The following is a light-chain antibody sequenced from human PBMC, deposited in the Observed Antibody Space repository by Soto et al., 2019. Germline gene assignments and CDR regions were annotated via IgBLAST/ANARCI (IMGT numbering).Light chain of an antibody. V-gene: IGKV3-15*01. CDR2: GAS. J-gene: IGKJ4*01. CDR3: QQYHVWPSHT. Sequence: EIVMTQSPVTLSVSPGERATLSCRASQTVTSNLAWYQQKPGQPPRLLIYGASTRATGLPARFSGSGSGTEFTLTISSLQSEDVAVYYCQQYHVWPSHTFGGGTKVEIK. CDR1: QTVTSN.